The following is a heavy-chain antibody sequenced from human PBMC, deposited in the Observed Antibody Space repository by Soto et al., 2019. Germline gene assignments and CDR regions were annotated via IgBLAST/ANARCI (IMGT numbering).Heavy chain of an antibody. V-gene: IGHV1-18*01. CDR2: ISAYNGST. CDR1: GYTFTSYG. D-gene: IGHD4-17*01. CDR3: ARELTYYGDYVRSRFDP. Sequence: ASVKVSCKASGYTFTSYGISWVRQAPGQGLEWMGWISAYNGSTNYAQKLQGRVTMTTDTSTSTAYMELRSLRSDDTAVYYCARELTYYGDYVRSRFDPWGQGTLVTVSS. J-gene: IGHJ5*02.